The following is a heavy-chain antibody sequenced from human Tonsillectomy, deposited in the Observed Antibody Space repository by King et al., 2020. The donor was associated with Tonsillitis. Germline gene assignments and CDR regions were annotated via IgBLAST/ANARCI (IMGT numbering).Heavy chain of an antibody. D-gene: IGHD2/OR15-2a*01. J-gene: IGHJ5*02. CDR1: GYTFTRYW. CDR2: IYPGDSDT. CDR3: ARGNTNMSP. V-gene: IGHV5-51*03. Sequence: GQLVQSGAEVKKPGESLKISCKSSGYTFTRYWIAWVRQMPGKGLEWMGIIYPGDSDTRYSPSFEGQVTISADKSISTAYLQWSSLKASDSAMYFCARGNTNMSPWGQGTLVTVSS.